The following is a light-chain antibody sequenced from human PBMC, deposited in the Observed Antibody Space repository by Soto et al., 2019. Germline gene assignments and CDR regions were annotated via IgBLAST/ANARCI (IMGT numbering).Light chain of an antibody. V-gene: IGKV4-1*01. J-gene: IGKJ5*01. Sequence: IVMTQSPDSLAVSLGERATINCKSSQSVLYSSNNKNYLAWYQQKPGQSPQLLIYLGANRASGVPDRFSGSGSGTDFTLKISRVEAEDVGVYYCRQALQTPITFGQGTRLEIK. CDR1: QSVLYSSNNKNY. CDR2: LGA. CDR3: RQALQTPIT.